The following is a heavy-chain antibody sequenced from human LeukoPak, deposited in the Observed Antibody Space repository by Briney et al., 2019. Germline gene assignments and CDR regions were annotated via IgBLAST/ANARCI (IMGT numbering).Heavy chain of an antibody. CDR1: DYTFISYG. Sequence: ASVKVSCKASDYTFISYGISWVQQAPGQGLEWMGWISAYNGHTNYAQKLQGRVTMTTDTSTSTAYMELRSLRSDDTAVYYCGVDILTGYGAFDIWGQGTMVTVSS. CDR2: ISAYNGHT. D-gene: IGHD3-9*01. V-gene: IGHV1-18*01. CDR3: GVDILTGYGAFDI. J-gene: IGHJ3*02.